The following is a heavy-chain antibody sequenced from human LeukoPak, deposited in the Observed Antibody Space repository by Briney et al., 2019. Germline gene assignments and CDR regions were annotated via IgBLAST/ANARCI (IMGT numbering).Heavy chain of an antibody. CDR3: ARVRDYYDSSGRYYFDY. CDR1: GYSISSGYY. V-gene: IGHV4-38-2*02. Sequence: SETLSLTCTVSGYSISSGYYWGWIRQPPGKGLECIGSIYHRGSTNYNPSLKSRVTISVDKSKNQFSLKLSSVTAADTAVYYCARVRDYYDSSGRYYFDYWGQGTLVTVSS. J-gene: IGHJ4*02. D-gene: IGHD3-22*01. CDR2: IYHRGST.